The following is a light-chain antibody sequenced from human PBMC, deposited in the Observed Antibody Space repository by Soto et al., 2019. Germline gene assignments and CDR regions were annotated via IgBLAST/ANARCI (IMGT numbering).Light chain of an antibody. V-gene: IGKV3-20*01. CDR3: QQYGSSPT. CDR2: GAS. Sequence: EIVMTPSPGTLSVSPGERATLSCRASQSVSSSYLAWYQQKPGQAPRLLIYGASSRATGIPDRFSGSGSGTDFTLTISRLEPEDFAVYYCQQYGSSPTFGQGTRLEIK. CDR1: QSVSSSY. J-gene: IGKJ5*01.